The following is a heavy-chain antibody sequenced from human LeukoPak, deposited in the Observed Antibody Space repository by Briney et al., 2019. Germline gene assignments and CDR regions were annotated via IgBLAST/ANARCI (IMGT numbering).Heavy chain of an antibody. D-gene: IGHD2-2*01. J-gene: IGHJ4*02. Sequence: SLRLSCTTSGFTFADYTMNWVRQAPGKGLDWISFITSKAYGGTIEYAASVKGRFTISRDDSKRVTYLRMSSLKTDDTAVDYCTGDLGDHCSGTTCYDALVDSWGQGTLVTVSS. CDR3: TGDLGDHCSGTTCYDALVDS. V-gene: IGHV3-49*04. CDR2: ITSKAYGGTI. CDR1: GFTFADYT.